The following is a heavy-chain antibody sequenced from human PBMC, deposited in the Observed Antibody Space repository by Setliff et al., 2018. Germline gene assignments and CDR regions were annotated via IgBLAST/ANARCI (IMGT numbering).Heavy chain of an antibody. CDR1: GGSFRNSG. CDR3: AKASVWVVDANCGSFDV. D-gene: IGHD2-15*01. CDR2: IVPIYGPA. J-gene: IGHJ3*01. V-gene: IGHV1-69*05. Sequence: SVKVSCKASGGSFRNSGSGWVRQAPGQGLEWIGGIVPIYGPAKYAQKFQGRVEITTDESTNTAYMEPSSLTSDDTATYYCAKASVWVVDANCGSFDVWGQGTVVTVSS.